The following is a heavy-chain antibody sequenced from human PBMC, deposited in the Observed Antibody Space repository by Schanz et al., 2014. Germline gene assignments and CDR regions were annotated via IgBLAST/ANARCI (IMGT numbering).Heavy chain of an antibody. CDR1: GFIFSSYG. CDR3: AKDSTHIDIVLVPTAIDY. CDR2: IWYDGSNK. Sequence: VQLLESGGGVVQPGRSLRLSCAASGFIFSSYGLHWVRQAPGKGLEWVAFIWYDGSNKYYADSVKGRFTISRDNSKNTLYLQMNTLRSEDTAVYYCAKDSTHIDIVLVPTAIDYWGQGTLVTVSS. V-gene: IGHV3-30*02. D-gene: IGHD2-2*01. J-gene: IGHJ4*02.